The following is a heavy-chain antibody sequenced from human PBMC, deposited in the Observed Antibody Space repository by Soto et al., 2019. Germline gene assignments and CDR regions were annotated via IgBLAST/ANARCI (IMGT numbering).Heavy chain of an antibody. CDR1: GFTFSNYA. CDR3: TKNYYFDS. CDR2: INIVGGNT. V-gene: IGHV3-23*01. Sequence: VQLLESEGGWVQPGGSLRLSCAASGFTFSNYAMSWVRQAAGKALEWVSRINIVGGNTNYADSVRGRFTMSRDDSKNTVFLQMNSLRAEDTAIYYCTKNYYFDSWGQGTLITVSS. J-gene: IGHJ4*02.